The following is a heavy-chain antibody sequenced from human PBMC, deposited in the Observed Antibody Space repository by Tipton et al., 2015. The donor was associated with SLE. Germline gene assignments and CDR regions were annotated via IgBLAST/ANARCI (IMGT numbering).Heavy chain of an antibody. V-gene: IGHV3-9*03. J-gene: IGHJ3*02. CDR3: AKGVYYYDSPGPDAFDI. CDR1: GGSISSHY. D-gene: IGHD3-22*01. Sequence: LSLTCTVSGGSISSHYWSWIRQPPGKGLEWVSGITWNSGSIAYADSVKGRFTISRDNAKSSLYLQMNSLRAEDMALYYCAKGVYYYDSPGPDAFDIWGQGTMVTVSS. CDR2: ITWNSGSI.